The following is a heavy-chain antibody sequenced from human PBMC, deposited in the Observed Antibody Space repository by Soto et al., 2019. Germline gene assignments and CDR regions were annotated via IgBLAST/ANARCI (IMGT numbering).Heavy chain of an antibody. V-gene: IGHV3-48*03. CDR2: ISSSGSTI. J-gene: IGHJ6*02. CDR1: GFTFSSYE. Sequence: GGSLRLSCAASGFTFSSYEVNWVRQAPGKGLEWVSYISSSGSTIYYADSVKGRFTISRDNAKNSLYLQMNSLRAEDTAVYYCARDQAYYDFWSGYSDYYYYGMDVWGQGTTVTVSS. CDR3: ARDQAYYDFWSGYSDYYYYGMDV. D-gene: IGHD3-3*01.